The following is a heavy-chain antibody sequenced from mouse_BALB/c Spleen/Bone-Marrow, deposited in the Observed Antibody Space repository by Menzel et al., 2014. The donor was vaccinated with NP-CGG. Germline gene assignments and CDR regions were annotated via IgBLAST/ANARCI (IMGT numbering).Heavy chain of an antibody. J-gene: IGHJ2*01. CDR1: AYSITSGYG. CDR3: TRETAIVADFDY. Sequence: EVQLVESGPDLVKPSQSVSLTCTVTAYSITSGYGWHWIRQFPGNRLEWMGYIHYSGNTDYNPSLKSRISITRDTSKNQFFLQLNSLTTEDTATYYCTRETAIVADFDYWGQGTTPTVSS. D-gene: IGHD1-1*01. V-gene: IGHV3-1*02. CDR2: IHYSGNT.